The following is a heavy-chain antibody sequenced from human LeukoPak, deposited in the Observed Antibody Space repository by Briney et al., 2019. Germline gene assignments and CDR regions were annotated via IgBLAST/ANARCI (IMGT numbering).Heavy chain of an antibody. CDR2: IWYDGSNK. D-gene: IGHD2-15*01. CDR3: ARDLGYCSGGTCYVGYFDY. CDR1: GFTFSSYG. Sequence: GGSLRLSCAASGFTFSSYGMHWVRQAPGKGLEWVAVIWYDGSNKYYADSMKGRFTISRDNSKNTLYLQMNSLRAEDTAVYYCARDLGYCSGGTCYVGYFDYWGQGTLVTVSS. V-gene: IGHV3-33*01. J-gene: IGHJ4*02.